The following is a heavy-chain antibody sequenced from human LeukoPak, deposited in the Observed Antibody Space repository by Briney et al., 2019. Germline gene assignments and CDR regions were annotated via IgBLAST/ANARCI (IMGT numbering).Heavy chain of an antibody. J-gene: IGHJ4*02. CDR1: GFTFSSYW. Sequence: GGSLRLSCAASGFTFSSYWRNWVRQAPGKGLEWVANINGDGRGKYYVGSVRGRFTISRDNADNALYLQMNSLRGDDTALYYCARGVDSAIDWWGQGTLVTVSS. CDR3: ARGVDSAIDW. V-gene: IGHV3-7*01. D-gene: IGHD3-9*01. CDR2: INGDGRGK.